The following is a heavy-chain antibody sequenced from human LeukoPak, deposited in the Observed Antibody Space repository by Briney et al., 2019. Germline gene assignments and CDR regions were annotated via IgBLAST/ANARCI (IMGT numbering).Heavy chain of an antibody. CDR2: TSSGGELT. CDR1: GFTFSIYA. D-gene: IGHD3-22*01. J-gene: IGHJ4*02. Sequence: GGSLRLSCAASGFTFSIYAMSWVRQGTGKGLEWVSSTSSGGELTFYADSVKGRFTISRDNSKNTLYLQMNSLRAEDTAVYYCAKDRPNYYHDNGHYYRRGGDCWGQGTLVTVSS. CDR3: AKDRPNYYHDNGHYYRRGGDC. V-gene: IGHV3-23*01.